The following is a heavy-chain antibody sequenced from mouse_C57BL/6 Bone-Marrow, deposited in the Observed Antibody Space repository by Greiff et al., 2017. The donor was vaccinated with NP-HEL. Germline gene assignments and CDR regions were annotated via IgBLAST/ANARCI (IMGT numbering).Heavy chain of an antibody. D-gene: IGHD2-3*01. Sequence: DVQLQQSGPELVKPGASVKISCKASGYTFTDYYMNWVKQSHGKSLEWIGDINPNNGGTSYNQKFKGKATLTVDKSSSTAYMELRSLTSEYSAVYFCARSDDGPFWFAYWGQGTLVTVSA. CDR3: ARSDDGPFWFAY. V-gene: IGHV1-26*01. J-gene: IGHJ3*01. CDR2: INPNNGGT. CDR1: GYTFTDYY.